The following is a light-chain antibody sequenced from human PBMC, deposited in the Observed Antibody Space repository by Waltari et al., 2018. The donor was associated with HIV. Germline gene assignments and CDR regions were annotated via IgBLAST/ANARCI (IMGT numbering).Light chain of an antibody. CDR1: QGVDSSF. J-gene: IGKJ1*01. CDR2: GAS. CDR3: QQHDSYTWT. V-gene: IGKV3-20*01. Sequence: VLTQPQAPLPLSPGERAPLSCRASQGVDSSFLGWYQQKPGQAPRLLICGASSRATGTPDRFSGSGSGTDFTLTVSRLEAEDVAVYYCQQHDSYTWTFGPGTRVEIK.